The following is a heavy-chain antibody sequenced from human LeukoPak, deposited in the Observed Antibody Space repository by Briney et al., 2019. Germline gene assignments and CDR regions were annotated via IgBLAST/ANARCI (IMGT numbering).Heavy chain of an antibody. V-gene: IGHV3-30*18. CDR2: ISYDGSNK. Sequence: GGSLRLSCAASGFTFSSYGMHWVRQAPGKGLEWVAVISYDGSNKYYAASVKGRFTISRDNSKNTLYLQMNSLRAEDTAVYYCAKDHLKWFGELLGYFDYWGQGTLVTVSS. CDR3: AKDHLKWFGELLGYFDY. CDR1: GFTFSSYG. D-gene: IGHD3-10*01. J-gene: IGHJ4*02.